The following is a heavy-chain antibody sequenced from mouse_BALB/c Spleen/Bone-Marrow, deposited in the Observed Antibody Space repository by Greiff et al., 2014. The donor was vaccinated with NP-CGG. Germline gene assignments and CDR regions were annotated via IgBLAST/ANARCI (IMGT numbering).Heavy chain of an antibody. CDR2: ISSGSSTI. D-gene: IGHD1-1*01. CDR1: GFTFSSFG. Sequence: EVQLVESGGGLVQPGGSRKLSCAASGFTFSSFGMHWVRQAPEKGLEWVAYISSGSSTIYYAHTVMGRFTISRDNPKNTLFLQMTSLRSEDTAMYYCARSGSSSGYFDYWGQGTTLTVSS. J-gene: IGHJ2*01. V-gene: IGHV5-17*02. CDR3: ARSGSSSGYFDY.